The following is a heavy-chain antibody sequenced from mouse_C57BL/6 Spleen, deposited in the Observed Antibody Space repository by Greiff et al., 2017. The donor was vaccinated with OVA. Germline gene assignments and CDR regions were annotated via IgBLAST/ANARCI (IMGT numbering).Heavy chain of an antibody. V-gene: IGHV1-53*01. CDR3: ARSSGYNSWFAY. D-gene: IGHD2-2*01. CDR2: INPSNGGN. Sequence: QVQLQQPGTELVKPGASVKLSCKASGYTFTSYWMHWVKQRPGQGLEWIGNINPSNGGNNYNEKFKSKATLTVDKSSSTAYMQLSSLTSEDSAVYYCARSSGYNSWFAYWGQGTLVTVSA. CDR1: GYTFTSYW. J-gene: IGHJ3*01.